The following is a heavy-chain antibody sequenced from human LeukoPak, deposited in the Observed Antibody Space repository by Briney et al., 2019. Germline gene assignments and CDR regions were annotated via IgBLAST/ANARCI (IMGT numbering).Heavy chain of an antibody. CDR1: GGSFSGYY. J-gene: IGHJ4*02. Sequence: SETLSLTCAVYGGSFSGYYWSWIRQPPGKGLEWIGEINHSGSTNCNPSLKSRVTISVDTSKNQFSLKLSSVTAADTAVYYCARGTSYRSYYGDFGYWGQGTLVTVSS. CDR3: ARGTSYRSYYGDFGY. V-gene: IGHV4-34*01. CDR2: INHSGST. D-gene: IGHD1-26*01.